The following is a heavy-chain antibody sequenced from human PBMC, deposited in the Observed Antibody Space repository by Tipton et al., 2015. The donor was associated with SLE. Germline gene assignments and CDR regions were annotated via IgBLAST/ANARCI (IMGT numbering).Heavy chain of an antibody. D-gene: IGHD3-3*01. CDR1: GGSFSGYY. Sequence: TLSLTCAVYGGSFSGYYWSWIRQPPGKGLEWIGSVNHSGSTNYNPSLKSRVTISVDTSKNQLSLKLSSVTAADTAVYYCARLTIFGVVIIGNYDYYMDVWGKGTTVTVSS. J-gene: IGHJ6*03. V-gene: IGHV4-34*01. CDR2: VNHSGST. CDR3: ARLTIFGVVIIGNYDYYMDV.